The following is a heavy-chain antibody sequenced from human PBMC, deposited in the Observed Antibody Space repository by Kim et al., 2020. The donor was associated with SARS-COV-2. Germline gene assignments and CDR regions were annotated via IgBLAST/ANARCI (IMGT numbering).Heavy chain of an antibody. Sequence: TYNNPRLRSRVTISVNTSKNQFPLRLSSVTAAATSVYYCASYSSSDAFDIWGQGTMVTVSS. CDR3: ASYSSSDAFDI. J-gene: IGHJ3*02. V-gene: IGHV4-39*01. D-gene: IGHD6-19*01. CDR2: T.